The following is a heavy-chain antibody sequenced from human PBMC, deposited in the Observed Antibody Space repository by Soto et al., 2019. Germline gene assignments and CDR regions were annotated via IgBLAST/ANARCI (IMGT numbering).Heavy chain of an antibody. V-gene: IGHV4-61*01. CDR2: IYYSEST. D-gene: IGHD2-15*01. CDR3: ARGSGPNDAFDI. CDR1: GGSVSSGSYY. Sequence: QVQLQESGPGLVKPSETLSLTCTVSGGSVSSGSYYWSWIRHPPGKGLDGIGYIYYSESTNYNPSLQSRVTISVDTSKNQFSLKLSSVTAADTAVYYCARGSGPNDAFDIWGQGTMVTVSS. J-gene: IGHJ3*02.